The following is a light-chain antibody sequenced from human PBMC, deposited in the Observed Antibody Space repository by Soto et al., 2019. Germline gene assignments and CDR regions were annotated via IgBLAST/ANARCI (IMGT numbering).Light chain of an antibody. CDR3: AAWDDSVNGVV. V-gene: IGLV1-44*01. J-gene: IGLJ2*01. Sequence: QSVLTQPPSASGTPGQRVTISCSGTSSNIGGNTVNWYRQVPGTAPKVLIFSNNLRPSGVPDRFSGSKSGTSASLAISGLQSEDEADYYCAAWDDSVNGVVFGGGTKLIVL. CDR2: SNN. CDR1: SSNIGGNT.